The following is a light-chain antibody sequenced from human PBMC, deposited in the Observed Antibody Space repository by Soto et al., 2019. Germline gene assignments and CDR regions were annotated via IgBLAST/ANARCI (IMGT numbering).Light chain of an antibody. V-gene: IGLV2-11*01. CDR1: SSDVGDYNS. Sequence: QSVLTQRRSVSGSPGQSVTVSCIGTSSDVGDYNSVSWYQQHPGKAPKLMIYDVSKRPSGVPDRFSGSKSGNTASLTISGLQAEDEADYYCCSYVGGYSYVFGIGTKVTVL. CDR2: DVS. CDR3: CSYVGGYSYV. J-gene: IGLJ1*01.